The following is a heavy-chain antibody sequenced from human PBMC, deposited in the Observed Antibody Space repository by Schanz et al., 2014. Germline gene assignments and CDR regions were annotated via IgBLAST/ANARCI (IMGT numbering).Heavy chain of an antibody. CDR3: AKYRGYYRVSGSYRELEY. Sequence: EVQLVESGGGLIQPGGSLRLSCAASGFGFSSYSMNWVRQAPGKGLEWVSYISGSSRTIYYADSMKGRFTVSRDNAENALYLQMNSLRPEDTAVYYCAKYRGYYRVSGSYRELEYWGQGTLVNVSS. CDR2: ISGSSRTI. CDR1: GFGFSSYS. J-gene: IGHJ4*02. V-gene: IGHV3-48*01. D-gene: IGHD3-10*01.